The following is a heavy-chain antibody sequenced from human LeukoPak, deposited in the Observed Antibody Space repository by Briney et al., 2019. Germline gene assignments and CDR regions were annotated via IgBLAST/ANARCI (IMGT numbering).Heavy chain of an antibody. Sequence: GGSLRLSCAASGFTFSSYWMSWVRQAPGKGLEWVANIKQDGSEKYYVDSVKGRFTISRDNAKNSLYLQMNSLRAEDTAVYYCARESVDTAMVTAADYFDYWGQGTLVTVSS. CDR3: ARESVDTAMVTAADYFDY. J-gene: IGHJ4*02. CDR2: IKQDGSEK. V-gene: IGHV3-7*01. CDR1: GFTFSSYW. D-gene: IGHD5-18*01.